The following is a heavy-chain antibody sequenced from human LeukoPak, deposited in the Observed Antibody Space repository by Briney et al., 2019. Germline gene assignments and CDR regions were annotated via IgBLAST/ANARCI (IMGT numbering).Heavy chain of an antibody. CDR2: INSDGSIT. CDR3: ARESSGNDY. CDR1: GFTFSSYW. D-gene: IGHD3-22*01. J-gene: IGHJ4*02. V-gene: IGHV3-74*01. Sequence: GGSLRLSCAASGFTFSSYWMHWVRHAPGKGLVWVSHINSDGSITIYADSVKGRFTISRDNAKNTLYLQMNSLRAEDTAVYYCARESSGNDYWGQGTLVTVSS.